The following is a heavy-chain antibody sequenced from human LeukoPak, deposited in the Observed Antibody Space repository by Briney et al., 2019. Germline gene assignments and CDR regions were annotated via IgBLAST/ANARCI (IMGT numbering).Heavy chain of an antibody. CDR2: ISGYNGNT. CDR3: ARGPRYCSTSSCFSEWYWFDP. Sequence: ASVKVSCKASGYTFTGYYIQWVRQAPGQGLEWMGWISGYNGNTNYAQKFQGRVTMTTDKSTSTVYMEVRSLRFDDTAVYYCARGPRYCSTSSCFSEWYWFDPWGQGTLVTVSS. V-gene: IGHV1-18*04. J-gene: IGHJ5*02. CDR1: GYTFTGYY. D-gene: IGHD2-2*01.